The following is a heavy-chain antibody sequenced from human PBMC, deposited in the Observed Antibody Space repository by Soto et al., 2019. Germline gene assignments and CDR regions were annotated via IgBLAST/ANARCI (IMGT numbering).Heavy chain of an antibody. J-gene: IGHJ4*02. CDR3: ARGGGIGAPPGTDY. Sequence: QVQLVQSGAEVKKPGSSVKVSCKASGGIFSSYAISWLRQAPGQGLEWMGAVIPILGQAYYAQDLQDRVSITADESTRTTSMELSSLRSEDTAVYFCARGGGIGAPPGTDYWGQGTLVTVSS. D-gene: IGHD3-10*01. V-gene: IGHV1-69*01. CDR2: VIPILGQA. CDR1: GGIFSSYA.